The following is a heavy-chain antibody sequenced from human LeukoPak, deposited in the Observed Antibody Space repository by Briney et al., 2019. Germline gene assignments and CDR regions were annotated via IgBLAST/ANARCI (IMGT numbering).Heavy chain of an antibody. CDR1: GFTFSDYY. J-gene: IGHJ4*02. D-gene: IGHD3-9*01. Sequence: GGSLRLSRAASGFTFSDYYMSWIRQAPGKGLEWVSYISSSGSTIYYADSVKGRFTISRDNAKNSLYLQMNSLRAEDTAVYYCASGYDILTGYFPVDYWGQGTLVTVSS. CDR2: ISSSGSTI. CDR3: ASGYDILTGYFPVDY. V-gene: IGHV3-11*01.